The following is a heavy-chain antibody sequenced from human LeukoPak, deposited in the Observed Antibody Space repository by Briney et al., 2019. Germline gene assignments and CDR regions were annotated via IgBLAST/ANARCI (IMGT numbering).Heavy chain of an antibody. CDR1: GDSISSEGYS. CDR2: IFHTGHS. J-gene: IGHJ4*02. CDR3: ARARESMTTSGSFFEF. V-gene: IGHV4-30-2*01. D-gene: IGHD3-16*01. Sequence: SQTLSLTCDVSGDSISSEGYSWSWVRQPPGNGLEWIGYIFHTGHSNYNPSLKSRVTISVDRSKNQFSLKVTSVTAADTAVYYCARARESMTTSGSFFEFWGQGALVTVSS.